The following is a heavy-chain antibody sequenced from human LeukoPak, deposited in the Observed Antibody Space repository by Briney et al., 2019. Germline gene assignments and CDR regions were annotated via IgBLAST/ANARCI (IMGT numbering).Heavy chain of an antibody. CDR1: GGSISSYY. Sequence: SETLSLTCTVSGGSISSYYWSWIRQPPGKGLEWIGYTYYSGSTNYNPSLKSRVTISVDTSKNQFSLKLSSVTAADTAVYYCARTVTSFDYWGQGTLVTASS. J-gene: IGHJ4*02. D-gene: IGHD4-17*01. CDR3: ARTVTSFDY. CDR2: TYYSGST. V-gene: IGHV4-59*01.